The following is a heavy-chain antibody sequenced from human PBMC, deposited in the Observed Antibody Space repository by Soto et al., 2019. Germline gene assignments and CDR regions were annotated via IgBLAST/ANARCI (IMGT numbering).Heavy chain of an antibody. CDR2: INPSGRTI. V-gene: IGHV3-48*03. CDR3: TRDASRDSSARGWFDP. CDR1: GFTFSSFE. D-gene: IGHD6-13*01. Sequence: GGSLRLSCVASGFTFSSFEMNWIRQAPGKGPEWIAVINPSGRTISYADALRGRFTISRDNAKNSLHLQMNSLRAEDTAVYYCTRDASRDSSARGWFDPWGPGTLVTVSS. J-gene: IGHJ5*02.